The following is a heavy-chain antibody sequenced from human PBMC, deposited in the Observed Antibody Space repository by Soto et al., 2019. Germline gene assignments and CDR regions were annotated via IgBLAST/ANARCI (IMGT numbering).Heavy chain of an antibody. Sequence: GGSLRLSCAASGFTFSSYAMSWVRQAPGKGLEWVSAISGSGGSTYYADSVKGRFTISRDNSKNTLYLQMNSLRAEDTAVYYCAKDLRSSITIFGVVISGLFGMDVWGQGTTVTVSS. J-gene: IGHJ6*02. CDR1: GFTFSSYA. D-gene: IGHD3-3*01. CDR3: AKDLRSSITIFGVVISGLFGMDV. V-gene: IGHV3-23*01. CDR2: ISGSGGST.